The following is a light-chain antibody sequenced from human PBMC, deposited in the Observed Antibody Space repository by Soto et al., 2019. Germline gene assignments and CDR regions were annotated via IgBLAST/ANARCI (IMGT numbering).Light chain of an antibody. CDR3: QQYGSSPRT. V-gene: IGKV3-20*01. Sequence: EIVLTHSPSTLSLSPGERATLSCRASQSVSSNVAWYQQIPGQTPRLLIYGASTRATGIPVRFSGSGSGTEFTLTISRLEPEDFAVYYCQQYGSSPRTVGQGTKVDIK. CDR2: GAS. CDR1: QSVSSN. J-gene: IGKJ1*01.